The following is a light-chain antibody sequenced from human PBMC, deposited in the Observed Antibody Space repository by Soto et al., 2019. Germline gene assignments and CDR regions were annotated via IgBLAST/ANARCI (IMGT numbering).Light chain of an antibody. CDR3: QQYNFWPPLT. CDR2: DAS. Sequence: EIVMTQSPATLSVSPGERATLSCRASQSVNSNLAWYRQKPGQAPRLLISDASPRATGVPARFSGSGSGTEFTLTSSSLQSEDSGIYYCQQYNFWPPLTFGGGTKVEIK. V-gene: IGKV3-15*01. CDR1: QSVNSN. J-gene: IGKJ4*01.